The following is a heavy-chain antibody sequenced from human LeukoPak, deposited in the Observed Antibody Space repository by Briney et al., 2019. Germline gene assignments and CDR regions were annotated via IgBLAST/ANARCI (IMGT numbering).Heavy chain of an antibody. CDR2: ISTSSNTI. CDR1: GFTFSSYS. CDR3: AMKSGYTYGFNY. V-gene: IGHV3-48*02. Sequence: GGSLGLSCAASGFTFSSYSLNWVRQAPGKGLEWLSNISTSSNTIYYADSVKGRFTISRDNAKNSLYLQMNSLREEDTAVYYCAMKSGYTYGFNYWGQGTPVTVSS. J-gene: IGHJ4*02. D-gene: IGHD5-18*01.